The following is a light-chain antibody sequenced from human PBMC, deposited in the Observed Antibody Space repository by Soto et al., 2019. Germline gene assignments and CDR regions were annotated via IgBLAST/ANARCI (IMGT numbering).Light chain of an antibody. CDR1: QSISTY. V-gene: IGKV1-39*01. CDR2: AAS. CDR3: QHGYSTPLT. Sequence: DIQMPQSPSSLSASVGDRVIITCRASQSISTYLHWYQQKPGKAPNLLIYAASPLQSGVPSRFSGSGSGTDFTLTSSSLQPEDFATYFCQHGYSTPLTVGGGIKVDI. J-gene: IGKJ4*01.